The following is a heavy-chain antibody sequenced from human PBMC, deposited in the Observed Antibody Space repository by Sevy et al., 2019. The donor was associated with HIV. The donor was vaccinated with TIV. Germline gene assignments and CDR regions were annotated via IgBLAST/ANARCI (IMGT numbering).Heavy chain of an antibody. V-gene: IGHV3-21*01. CDR3: ARERKVATYYYYYYMDV. J-gene: IGHJ6*03. CDR1: GFTFSSYS. CDR2: ISSSSSYI. D-gene: IGHD5-12*01. Sequence: GGSLRPSCAASGFTFSSYSMNWVRQAPGKGLEWVSSISSSSSYIYYADSVKGRFTISRDNAKNSLYLQMNSLRAEDTAVYYCARERKVATYYYYYYMDVWGKGTTVTVSS.